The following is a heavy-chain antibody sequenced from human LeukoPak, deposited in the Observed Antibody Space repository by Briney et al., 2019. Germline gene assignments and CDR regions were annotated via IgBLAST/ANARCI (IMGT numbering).Heavy chain of an antibody. CDR1: GFTFDDYG. D-gene: IGHD2-2*01. Sequence: PGGSLRLSCAASGFTFDDYGMSWVRQAPGKGVEWVSGINWNGGSTGYADSVKGRFTISRDNAKNSLYLQMNSLRAEDTALYYCARVDNIVVVPAASYYFDYWGQGTLVTVSS. CDR3: ARVDNIVVVPAASYYFDY. CDR2: INWNGGST. V-gene: IGHV3-20*04. J-gene: IGHJ4*02.